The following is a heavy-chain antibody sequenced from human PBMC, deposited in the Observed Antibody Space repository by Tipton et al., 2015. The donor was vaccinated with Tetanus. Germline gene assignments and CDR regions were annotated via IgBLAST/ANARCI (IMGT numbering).Heavy chain of an antibody. CDR3: ARIIIAARKSSAFDI. V-gene: IGHV4-34*01. J-gene: IGHJ3*02. D-gene: IGHD6-13*01. CDR2: INHSGST. CDR1: GGSFSGYY. Sequence: TLSLTCAVYGGSFSGYYWSWIRQPPGKGLEWIGEINHSGSTNYNPSLKSRVTISVDTPKNQFSLKLSSVTAADTAVYYCARIIIAARKSSAFDIWGQGTMVTVSS.